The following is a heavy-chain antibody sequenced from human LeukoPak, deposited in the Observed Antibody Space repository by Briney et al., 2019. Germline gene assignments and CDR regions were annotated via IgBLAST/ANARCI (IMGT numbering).Heavy chain of an antibody. Sequence: SVKVSCKASGGTFSSYAISWVRQAPGQGLEWMGRIIPILGIANYAQKFQGRVTITADKSTSTAYMELSSLRSEDTAVYYCAREYIVVVPAAIYYYGMDVWGQGTTVTVSS. J-gene: IGHJ6*02. V-gene: IGHV1-69*04. CDR3: AREYIVVVPAAIYYYGMDV. D-gene: IGHD2-2*01. CDR1: GGTFSSYA. CDR2: IIPILGIA.